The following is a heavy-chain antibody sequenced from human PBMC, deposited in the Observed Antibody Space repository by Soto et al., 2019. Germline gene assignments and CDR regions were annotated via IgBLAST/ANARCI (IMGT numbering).Heavy chain of an antibody. D-gene: IGHD2-2*01. V-gene: IGHV2-5*02. Sequence: QITLKESGPTLVKPTQTLTLTCTFSGFSLSTTAEGVGWIRQPPGQALEWLALIYWDDDERSSPSLKSRLTITKDTSKNQVVLTMTNVDPVDTATYYCAHGSCSSADCYPNPYLDYWGQGILVTVSS. J-gene: IGHJ4*02. CDR2: IYWDDDE. CDR1: GFSLSTTAEG. CDR3: AHGSCSSADCYPNPYLDY.